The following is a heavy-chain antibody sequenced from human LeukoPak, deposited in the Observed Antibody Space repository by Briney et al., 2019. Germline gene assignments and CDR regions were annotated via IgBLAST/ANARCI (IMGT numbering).Heavy chain of an antibody. J-gene: IGHJ4*02. Sequence: PSETLSLTCSVSGDSISSIADFWGWVRQAPGKGLEWIGSIFHTGGTYENPSLKSRLTISVDTSKNQFSLTLTSVTAADTSVYYCARESIVVVVAATRDSYFDYWGQGTLVTVSS. CDR2: IFHTGGT. D-gene: IGHD2-15*01. CDR3: ARESIVVVVAATRDSYFDY. CDR1: GDSISSIADF. V-gene: IGHV4-39*02.